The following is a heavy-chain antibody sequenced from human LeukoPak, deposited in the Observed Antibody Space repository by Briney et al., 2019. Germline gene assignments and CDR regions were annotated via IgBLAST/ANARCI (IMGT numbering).Heavy chain of an antibody. CDR2: IIPMLVIA. CDR3: ARGIYKTGWFYLDY. V-gene: IGHV1-69*04. D-gene: IGHD6-19*01. J-gene: IGHJ4*02. Sequence: SVKVSCKASGDTFSNYAIGWVRQAPGQGLEWMGRIIPMLVIADYAQKFQGRVTITADKSTNTAYMELSSMRSEATAVYYCARGIYKTGWFYLDYWGQGTLVTVSS. CDR1: GDTFSNYA.